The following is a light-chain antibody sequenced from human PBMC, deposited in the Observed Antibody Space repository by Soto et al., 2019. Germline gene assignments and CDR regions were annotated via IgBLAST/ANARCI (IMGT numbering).Light chain of an antibody. V-gene: IGKV3-20*01. CDR1: QTVRNNY. Sequence: EFVLTQSPGTLSLSPGERATLSCRASQTVRNNYLAWYQQKPGQAPRLLIYDASSRATGIPDRFSGGGSGTDFTRTISRLEHEDFAVYYCQQFSSYPLTFGGGTKVEIK. CDR3: QQFSSYPLT. CDR2: DAS. J-gene: IGKJ4*01.